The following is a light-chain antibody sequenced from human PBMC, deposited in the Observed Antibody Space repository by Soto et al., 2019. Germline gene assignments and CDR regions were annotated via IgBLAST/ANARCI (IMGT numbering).Light chain of an antibody. CDR2: KAS. CDR3: LQYDGYSGT. J-gene: IGKJ1*01. Sequence: DIQMTQSPSTLSASVGDRVTITCRASQSVSTRLAWYQQKPGKAPKILIYKASTLQSGVPSRFSGSGSGTEFTLTISSLQPDDIATYYCLQYDGYSGTFGQGTKVELK. CDR1: QSVSTR. V-gene: IGKV1-5*03.